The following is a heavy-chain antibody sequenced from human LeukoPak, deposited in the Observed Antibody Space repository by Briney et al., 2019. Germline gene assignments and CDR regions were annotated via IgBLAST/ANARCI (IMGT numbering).Heavy chain of an antibody. V-gene: IGHV1-69*13. CDR3: ARGVVGATTGAYSFDY. D-gene: IGHD1-26*01. Sequence: SVKVSCKASGGTFSSYAISWVRQAPGQGLEWMGGIIPIFGTANYAQKFQGRVTIIADESTSTAYMELSSLRSEDTAVYYCARGVVGATTGAYSFDYWGRGTLVAVSS. CDR1: GGTFSSYA. J-gene: IGHJ4*02. CDR2: IIPIFGTA.